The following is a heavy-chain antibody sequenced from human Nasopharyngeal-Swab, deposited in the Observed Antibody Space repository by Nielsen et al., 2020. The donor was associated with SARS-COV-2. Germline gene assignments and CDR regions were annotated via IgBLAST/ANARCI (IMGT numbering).Heavy chain of an antibody. CDR3: ARKKQLVRPFDY. Sequence: ASVKVSRKTSGYTFSDYFLHWVREAPGQGLEWMGRLNPNTGVANYAQKFQGRVTMTRDTSLSTGYMELSSLRSDDTAVYYCARKKQLVRPFDYWGQGTLVTVSS. CDR1: GYTFSDYF. D-gene: IGHD6-13*01. CDR2: LNPNTGVA. V-gene: IGHV1-2*06. J-gene: IGHJ4*02.